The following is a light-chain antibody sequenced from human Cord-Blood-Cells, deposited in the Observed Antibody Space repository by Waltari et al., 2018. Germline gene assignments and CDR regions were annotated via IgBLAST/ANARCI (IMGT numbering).Light chain of an antibody. CDR2: GKN. V-gene: IGLV3-19*01. J-gene: IGLJ1*01. CDR3: NSRDSSGNHYV. Sequence: SSELTQDPAVSVALGQTVRITCQGDSLRSYYASWYQQKPGHAPVFVIYGKNNRPSGIPDRFSGSSSGNTASLTITGAQAEDEADYYCNSRDSSGNHYVFGTGTKVTVL. CDR1: SLRSYY.